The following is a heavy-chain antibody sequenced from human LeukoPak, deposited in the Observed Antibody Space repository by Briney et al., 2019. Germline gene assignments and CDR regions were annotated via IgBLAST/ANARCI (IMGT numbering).Heavy chain of an antibody. CDR2: IGTGRSYI. CDR3: AREGLYGDYAGH. V-gene: IGHV3-21*01. CDR1: GFTFNRYT. J-gene: IGHJ4*02. Sequence: GGSLRLSCAASGFTFNRYTMNWVRQAPGKGLEWVSSIGTGRSYIFCADSVKGRFTISRDNAKNSLFMQMNSLRAEDTAVYYCAREGLYGDYAGHWGQGTLVTVSS. D-gene: IGHD4-17*01.